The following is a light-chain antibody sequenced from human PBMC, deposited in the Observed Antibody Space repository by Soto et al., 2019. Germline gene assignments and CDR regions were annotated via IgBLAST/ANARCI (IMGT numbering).Light chain of an antibody. CDR2: VAS. J-gene: IGKJ1*01. Sequence: DIQMTQSPSSLSSSVGDNVTITCRASQSIRSYLNWYQQKPGKAPKLLIYVASSLQSGVPSRFSGSGSGTDYTLTISSLQPEDFATYYCHQSYSTPPWAFGQGTKVEIK. V-gene: IGKV1-39*01. CDR3: HQSYSTPPWA. CDR1: QSIRSY.